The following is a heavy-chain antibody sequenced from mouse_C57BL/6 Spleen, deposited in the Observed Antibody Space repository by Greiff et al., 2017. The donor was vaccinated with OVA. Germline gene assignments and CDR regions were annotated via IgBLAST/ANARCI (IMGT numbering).Heavy chain of an antibody. V-gene: IGHV1-80*01. CDR3: ARSGATVVHFDY. D-gene: IGHD1-1*01. CDR2: IYPGDGDP. CDR1: GYAFSSYW. J-gene: IGHJ2*01. Sequence: QVQLQESGAELVKPGASVKISCKASGYAFSSYWMNWVKQRPGKGLEWIGQIYPGDGDPNYNGKFKGKATLTADKSSRTAYMQLSSLTSEDSAVYFCARSGATVVHFDYWGQGTTLTVSS.